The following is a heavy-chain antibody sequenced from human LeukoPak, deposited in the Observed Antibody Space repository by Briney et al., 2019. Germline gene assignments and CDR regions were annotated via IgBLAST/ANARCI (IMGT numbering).Heavy chain of an antibody. J-gene: IGHJ4*02. Sequence: SETLSLTCAVSGGSISTRYYYWGWIRQPPGTGLEWIGTIHHSGSAYYNPSLKSQVTISVDTSNNHFSLKLSSVTAGDTAVYYCASLYFYGSGSFPNYWGQGILVTAST. CDR1: GGSISTRYYY. D-gene: IGHD3-10*01. V-gene: IGHV4-39*02. CDR3: ASLYFYGSGSFPNY. CDR2: IHHSGSA.